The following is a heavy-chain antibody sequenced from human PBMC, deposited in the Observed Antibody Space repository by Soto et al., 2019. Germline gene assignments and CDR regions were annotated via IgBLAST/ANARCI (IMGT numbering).Heavy chain of an antibody. J-gene: IGHJ4*02. CDR3: AKDHSGSDRFDY. V-gene: IGHV3-48*01. CDR2: ISSSSGTI. Sequence: EVQLVESGGILVQPGGSLRLSCAASGFTFSSYSMNWVRQAPGKGLEWVSYISSSSGTIYYTDSVKGRFTISRDNAKNSLYLQMNSLRGEDTAVYFCAKDHSGSDRFDYWGQGTLVTVSS. CDR1: GFTFSSYS. D-gene: IGHD1-26*01.